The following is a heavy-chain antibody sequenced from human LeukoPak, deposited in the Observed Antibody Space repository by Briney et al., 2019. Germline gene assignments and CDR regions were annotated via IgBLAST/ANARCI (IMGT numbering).Heavy chain of an antibody. J-gene: IGHJ4*02. CDR3: AGSAARSGTFDY. CDR1: GGSFSGYY. Sequence: NPSETLSLTCAVYGGSFSGYYWSWIRQPPGKGLEWIGEINHSGSTNYNPSLKSRVTISVDTSKNQFSLKLSSVTAADTAVYYCAGSAARSGTFDYWGQGTLVTVSS. CDR2: INHSGST. D-gene: IGHD1-14*01. V-gene: IGHV4-34*01.